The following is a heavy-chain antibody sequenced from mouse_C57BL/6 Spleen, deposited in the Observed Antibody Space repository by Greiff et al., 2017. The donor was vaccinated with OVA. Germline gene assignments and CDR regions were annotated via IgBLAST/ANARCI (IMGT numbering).Heavy chain of an antibody. V-gene: IGHV1-15*01. CDR2: IDPETGGT. CDR1: GYTFTDYE. Sequence: QVQLQQSGAELVRPGASVTLSCKASGYTFTDYEMHWVKQTPVHGLEWIGAIDPETGGTAYNQKFKGKAILTADKSSSTAYMELRSLTSEDSAVYYCTRWTITTVVATRGYYAMDYWGQGTSVTVSS. J-gene: IGHJ4*01. D-gene: IGHD1-1*01. CDR3: TRWTITTVVATRGYYAMDY.